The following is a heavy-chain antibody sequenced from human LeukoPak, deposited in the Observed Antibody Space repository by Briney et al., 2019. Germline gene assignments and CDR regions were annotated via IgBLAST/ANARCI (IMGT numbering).Heavy chain of an antibody. V-gene: IGHV3-23*01. CDR1: GLTVSSYS. CDR2: ISGSGGST. J-gene: IGHJ5*02. Sequence: PGGSLRLSCVASGLTVSSYSMNWVRQAPGKGLEWVSAISGSGGSTYYADSVKGRFTISRDNSKNTLYLQMNSLRAEDTAVYYCAKELRFGESYNWFDPWGQGTLVTVSS. D-gene: IGHD3-10*01. CDR3: AKELRFGESYNWFDP.